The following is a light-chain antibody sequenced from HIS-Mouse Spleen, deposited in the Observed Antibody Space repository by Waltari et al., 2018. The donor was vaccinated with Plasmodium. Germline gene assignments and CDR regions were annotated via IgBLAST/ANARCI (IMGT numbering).Light chain of an antibody. V-gene: IGKV1D-8*02. CDR2: AAS. CDR1: QGMSSY. J-gene: IGKJ2*01. CDR3: QQYYSFPYT. Sequence: AIRMTQSPSLPSASTGDRFTISCRMSQGMSSYLAWYQQKPGKAPELLIYAASTLQSGVPSRFSGSGSGTDFTLTISCLQSEDFATYYCQQYYSFPYTFGQGTKLEIK.